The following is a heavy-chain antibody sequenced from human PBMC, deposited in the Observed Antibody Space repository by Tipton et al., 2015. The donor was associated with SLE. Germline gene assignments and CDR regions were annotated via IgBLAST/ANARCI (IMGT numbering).Heavy chain of an antibody. CDR1: GGSISSHY. CDR3: ARVRVTIFGVVIMGSYAFDI. Sequence: TLSLTCTVSGGSISSHYWSWIRQPPGKGLEWIGYIYFTGSTNYNPSLKSQVTISVDKSKNQFSLKLSSVTAADTAVYYCARVRVTIFGVVIMGSYAFDIWGQGTMVTVSS. V-gene: IGHV4-59*11. CDR2: IYFTGST. D-gene: IGHD3-3*01. J-gene: IGHJ3*02.